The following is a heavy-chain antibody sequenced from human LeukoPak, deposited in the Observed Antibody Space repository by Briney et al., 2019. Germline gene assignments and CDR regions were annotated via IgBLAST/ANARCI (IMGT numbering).Heavy chain of an antibody. CDR2: FDPEDGET. CDR1: GYTLTELS. D-gene: IGHD2-2*01. V-gene: IGHV1-24*01. Sequence: ASVKVSCKVSGYTLTELSMHWVRQAPGKGLEWMGGFDPEDGETIYAQKFQGRVTMTEDTSTDTAYMELSSLRSENTAVYYCATVRYCSSTSCLYYFDYWGQGTLVTVSS. J-gene: IGHJ4*02. CDR3: ATVRYCSSTSCLYYFDY.